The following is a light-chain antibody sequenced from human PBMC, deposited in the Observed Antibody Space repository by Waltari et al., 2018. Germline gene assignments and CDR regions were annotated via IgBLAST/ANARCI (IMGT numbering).Light chain of an antibody. CDR2: KVS. Sequence: DVVMTQSPLSLHVTLGQPASISCRSGQSLVSSDGNTYFTWFQQRPGQSPRRLLYKVSNRDSGVPDRFSGRGSGTDFTLRISRLEAEDVGVCYCMQGTHWPWTFGQGTKVEIK. J-gene: IGKJ1*01. CDR1: QSLVSSDGNTY. CDR3: MQGTHWPWT. V-gene: IGKV2-30*01.